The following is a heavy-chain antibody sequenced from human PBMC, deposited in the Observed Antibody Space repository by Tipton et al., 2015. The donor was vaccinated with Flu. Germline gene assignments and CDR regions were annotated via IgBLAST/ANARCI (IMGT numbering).Heavy chain of an antibody. CDR1: GFTFSGYG. D-gene: IGHD6-19*01. CDR3: AKDGWDTSGWYPFDY. Sequence: SLRLSCAASGFTFSGYGMHWVRQAPGKGLEWVAFIRHDESDKYYADSVKGRFTISRDNSKNAVYLLINSLRAEDTAVYYCAKDGWDTSGWYPFDYWGQGTLVTVSS. J-gene: IGHJ4*02. CDR2: IRHDESDK. V-gene: IGHV3-30*02.